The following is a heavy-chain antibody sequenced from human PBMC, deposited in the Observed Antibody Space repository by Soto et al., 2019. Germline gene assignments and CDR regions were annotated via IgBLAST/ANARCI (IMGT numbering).Heavy chain of an antibody. CDR2: TYYRSKWYN. V-gene: IGHV6-1*01. J-gene: IGHJ4*02. CDR1: GDSVSSNSAA. CDR3: ARTPGIAVAGIPYYFDY. Sequence: SQTLSLTCAISGDSVSSNSAAWNWIRQSPSRGLKWLGRTYYRSKWYNDYAVSVKSRITINPDTSKNQFSLQLNSVTPEDTAVYYCARTPGIAVAGIPYYFDYWGQGTLVTVSS. D-gene: IGHD6-19*01.